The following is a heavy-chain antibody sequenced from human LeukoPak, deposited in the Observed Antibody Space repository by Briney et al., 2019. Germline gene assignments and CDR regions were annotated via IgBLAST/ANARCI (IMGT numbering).Heavy chain of an antibody. J-gene: IGHJ4*02. Sequence: PSETLSLTCTVSGGSISSSSYYWGWIRQPPGKGLEWIGEINHSGSTNYNPSLKSRVTISVDTSKNQFSLKLSSVTAADTAVYYCARRGSGYYYRVFDYWGQGTLVTVSS. CDR3: ARRGSGYYYRVFDY. V-gene: IGHV4-39*07. D-gene: IGHD3-22*01. CDR2: INHSGST. CDR1: GGSISSSSYY.